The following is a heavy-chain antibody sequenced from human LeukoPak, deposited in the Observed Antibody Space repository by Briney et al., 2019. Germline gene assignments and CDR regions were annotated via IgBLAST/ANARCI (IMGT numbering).Heavy chain of an antibody. J-gene: IGHJ4*02. CDR2: INPNSGGT. D-gene: IGHD6-13*01. CDR3: ARDDKAQQLVRVFDY. V-gene: IGHV1-2*02. CDR1: GYTFTGYY. Sequence: GASVKVSCKASGYTFTGYYMHWVRQAPGQGLEWMGWINPNSGGTNYAQKFQGRVTMTRDTSISTAYMELSRLRSDDTAVYYCARDDKAQQLVRVFDYWGQGTLVTVSS.